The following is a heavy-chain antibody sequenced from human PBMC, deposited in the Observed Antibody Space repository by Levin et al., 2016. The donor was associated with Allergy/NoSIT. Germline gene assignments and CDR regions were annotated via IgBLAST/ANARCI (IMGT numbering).Heavy chain of an antibody. CDR3: ATDGEMRSGSPRYMDV. CDR2: ISFDGSNE. CDR1: RLNFKNFG. Sequence: GGSLRLSCTASRLNFKNFGMFWVRQAPGKGLEWVTFISFDGSNEYFADSVVGRFSISRDTWGKTLHLQMSSLRPEDTAMYYCATDGEMRSGSPRYMDVWGKGTTVSVSS. V-gene: IGHV3-30-3*01. D-gene: IGHD5-24*01. J-gene: IGHJ6*03.